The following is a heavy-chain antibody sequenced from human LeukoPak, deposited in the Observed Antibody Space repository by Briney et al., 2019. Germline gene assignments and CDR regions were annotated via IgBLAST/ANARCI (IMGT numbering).Heavy chain of an antibody. CDR3: ARANRAVTESDLDY. D-gene: IGHD5-18*01. Sequence: ASVKVSCKASGYTFTSYDINWVRQATGQGLEWMGWMNPNSGNTGYAQKFQGRVTMTRNTSISTAYMELSSLRSEDTAVYYCARANRAVTESDLDYWGQGTLVTVSS. CDR2: MNPNSGNT. CDR1: GYTFTSYD. J-gene: IGHJ4*02. V-gene: IGHV1-8*01.